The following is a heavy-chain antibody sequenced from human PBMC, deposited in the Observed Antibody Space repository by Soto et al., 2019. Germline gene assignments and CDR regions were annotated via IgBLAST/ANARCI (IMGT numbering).Heavy chain of an antibody. CDR2: INADGTST. CDR3: VKVLARGVGVPRFYFDS. J-gene: IGHJ4*02. CDR1: GFTFSNSW. Sequence: GGSLRLSCAASGFTFSNSWMHWVRQVSGKGLEWVSRINADGTSTSYADSVKGRFTISRGNAKNTLYLHVNSLRAEDTAVYYCVKVLARGVGVPRFYFDSWGQGALVTVSS. D-gene: IGHD2-2*01. V-gene: IGHV3-74*01.